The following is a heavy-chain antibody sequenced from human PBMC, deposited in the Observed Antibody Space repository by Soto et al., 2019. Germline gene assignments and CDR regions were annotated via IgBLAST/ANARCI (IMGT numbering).Heavy chain of an antibody. V-gene: IGHV5-10-1*01. J-gene: IGHJ6*02. D-gene: IGHD2-2*01. CDR2: IDPSDSYT. CDR3: ATADIPAASGSRSYENYYYYGMYX. Sequence: GESLKISCKGSGYSFTSYWISWVRQMPGKGLELMVMIDPSDSYTNYSPSFQGHVTISADKSIRTAYLQWSSLKASDTAMYYCATADIPAASGSRSYENYYYYGMYXWGQGTTFTVS. CDR1: GYSFTSYW.